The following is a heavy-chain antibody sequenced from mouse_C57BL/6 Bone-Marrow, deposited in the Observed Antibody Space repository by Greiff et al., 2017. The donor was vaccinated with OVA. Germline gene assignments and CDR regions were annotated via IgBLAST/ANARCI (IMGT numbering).Heavy chain of an antibody. D-gene: IGHD4-1*01. V-gene: IGHV7-3*01. CDR2: IRNKANGYTT. CDR3: ARPNWDERYFDV. J-gene: IGHJ1*03. CDR1: GFTFTDYY. Sequence: EVQRVESGGGLVQPGGSLSLSCAASGFTFTDYYMSWVRQPPGKALEWLGFIRNKANGYTTEYSASVKGRFTISRDNSQSILYLQMNALRAEDSATYYCARPNWDERYFDVWGTGTTVTVSS.